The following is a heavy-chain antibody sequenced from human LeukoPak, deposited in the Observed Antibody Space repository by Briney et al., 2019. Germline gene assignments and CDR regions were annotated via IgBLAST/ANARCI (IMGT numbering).Heavy chain of an antibody. D-gene: IGHD5-12*01. J-gene: IGHJ6*02. CDR1: GVSISSYY. Sequence: TASETLSLTCTVSGVSISSYYWSWIRQPPGKGLEWIGYIYYSGGTFYNPSLKSRVSISVDTSKNQFSLKLSSVTAADTAVYYCASSEATTTPPPYGMDVWGQGTTVTVSS. V-gene: IGHV4-59*12. CDR2: IYYSGGT. CDR3: ASSEATTTPPPYGMDV.